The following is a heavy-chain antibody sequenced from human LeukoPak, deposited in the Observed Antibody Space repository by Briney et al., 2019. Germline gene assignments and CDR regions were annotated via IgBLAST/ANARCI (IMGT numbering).Heavy chain of an antibody. CDR1: GFTFSSYA. J-gene: IGHJ6*02. CDR3: ARDDGDYYYGMDV. D-gene: IGHD4-17*01. Sequence: GGSLRLSCAASGFTFSSYAMGWVRQAPGKGLEWVSVIYSGGSTYYADSVKGRFTISRGNSKNTLYLQMNSLRAEDTAVYYCARDDGDYYYGMDVWGQGTTVTVSS. V-gene: IGHV3-53*01. CDR2: IYSGGST.